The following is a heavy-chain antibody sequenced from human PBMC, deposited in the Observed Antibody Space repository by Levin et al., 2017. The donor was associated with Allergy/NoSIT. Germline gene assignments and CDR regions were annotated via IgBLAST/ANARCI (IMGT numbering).Heavy chain of an antibody. CDR1: GGSLSGYY. CDR3: AREQERHNIGWYAGH. V-gene: IGHV4-34*01. CDR2: INHSGGT. D-gene: IGHD6-19*01. J-gene: IGHJ4*02. Sequence: SETLSLTCVVYGGSLSGYYWGWIRQPPGKGLEWIGEINHSGGTNHNPSLKSRVTMSIDTSKNQVSLRLSSVTAADTAVYYCAREQERHNIGWYAGHWGQGTLVTVSS.